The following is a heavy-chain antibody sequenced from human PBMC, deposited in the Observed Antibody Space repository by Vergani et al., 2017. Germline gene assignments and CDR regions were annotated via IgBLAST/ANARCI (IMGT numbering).Heavy chain of an antibody. D-gene: IGHD3-3*01. CDR2: ISAYSGET. CDR3: SRGGFYTSRNDFKFYGLGV. V-gene: IGHV1-18*01. Sequence: QAQLVQSGAEVKKPGASVRVSCKASRYPFSRYGISWVRQAPGQGLEWMGWISAYSGETRYARSLLGRVTMTTDASTNTAYMSLRSLRSDDTAIYYCSRGGFYTSRNDFKFYGLGVWGQGTTVTVTS. J-gene: IGHJ6*02. CDR1: RYPFSRYG.